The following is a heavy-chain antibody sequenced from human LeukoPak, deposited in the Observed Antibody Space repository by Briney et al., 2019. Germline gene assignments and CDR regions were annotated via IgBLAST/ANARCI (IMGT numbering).Heavy chain of an antibody. CDR1: GGTFSSYA. D-gene: IGHD2-21*02. V-gene: IGHV1-69*04. CDR2: IIPILGIA. CDR3: AREFRDLAYCGGDSHSMGY. Sequence: SVKVSCKASGGTFSSYAISWVRQAPGQGLEWMGRIIPILGIANYAQKFQGRVTITADKSTSTAYMELSSLRSEDTAVYYCAREFRDLAYCGGDSHSMGYWGQGTLVTVSS. J-gene: IGHJ4*02.